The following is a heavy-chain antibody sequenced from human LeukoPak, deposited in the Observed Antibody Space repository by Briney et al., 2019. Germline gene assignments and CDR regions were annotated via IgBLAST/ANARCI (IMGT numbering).Heavy chain of an antibody. CDR3: ARAEIGVLWFGELSGELAN. CDR2: IYYSGST. D-gene: IGHD3-10*01. Sequence: SETLSLTCTVSRGSTSTYYWSWIRQPPGKGLEWIGYIYYSGSTNYNPSLKSRVTISVDTSKNQFSLKLSSVTAADTAVYYCARAEIGVLWFGELSGELANRGQGTLVTVSS. CDR1: RGSTSTYY. J-gene: IGHJ4*02. V-gene: IGHV4-59*01.